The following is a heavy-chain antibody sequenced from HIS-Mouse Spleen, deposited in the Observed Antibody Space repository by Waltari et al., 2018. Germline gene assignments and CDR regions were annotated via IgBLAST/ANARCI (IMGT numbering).Heavy chain of an antibody. V-gene: IGHV2-70*15. Sequence: QVTLRESGPALVKPTQTLTLTCTFSGFSLSTSGMCVSWIRQPPGKALEWLARIDWDDGKYYSTARKTRLTISKDTSKNQVVLTMTNMDPVDTATYYCARIAEGYSSGWYAFDYWGQGTLVTVSS. CDR2: IDWDDGK. CDR3: ARIAEGYSSGWYAFDY. D-gene: IGHD6-19*01. CDR1: GFSLSTSGMC. J-gene: IGHJ4*02.